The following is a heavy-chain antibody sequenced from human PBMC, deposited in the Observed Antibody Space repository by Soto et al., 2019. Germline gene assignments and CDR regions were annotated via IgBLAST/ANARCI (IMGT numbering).Heavy chain of an antibody. CDR2: IKSKTDGGTT. Sequence: GGSLRLSCAASGFTFSNAWMNWVHQAPGKGLEWVGRIKSKTDGGTTDYAAPVKGRFTISRDDSKNTLYLQMNSLKTEDTAVYYCTTDGSSSWPPMSAFDIWGQGTMVTVSS. J-gene: IGHJ3*02. CDR1: GFTFSNAW. V-gene: IGHV3-15*07. D-gene: IGHD6-13*01. CDR3: TTDGSSSWPPMSAFDI.